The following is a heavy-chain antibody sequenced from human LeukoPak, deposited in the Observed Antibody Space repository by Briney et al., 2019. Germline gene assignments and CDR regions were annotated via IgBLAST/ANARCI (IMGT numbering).Heavy chain of an antibody. Sequence: GGSLRLSCAASGFTFSLYWMDWVRRAPGQGLEWVANIKQDGSEKNYVDSVKGRFTISRDNAKNSLYLQMNNLRVEDTAMYYCAGGTGFIIKDWGQGTLVTVSS. V-gene: IGHV3-7*03. CDR3: AGGTGFIIKD. CDR1: GFTFSLYW. D-gene: IGHD3-9*01. CDR2: IKQDGSEK. J-gene: IGHJ4*02.